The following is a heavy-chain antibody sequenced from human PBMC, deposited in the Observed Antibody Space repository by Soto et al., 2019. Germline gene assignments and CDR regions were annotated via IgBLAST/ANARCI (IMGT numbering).Heavy chain of an antibody. J-gene: IGHJ6*02. CDR3: ARDRWEASYDYYGMDV. D-gene: IGHD1-26*01. V-gene: IGHV4-61*01. Sequence: QVQLQESGPGLVKPSETLSLTCTVSGGSVSSGSYYWSWIRQPPGKGLEWIGYIYYSGSTNYNPSLKSRVTISRDTSKNQFSLKLSSVTAADTAVYYCARDRWEASYDYYGMDVWGQGTTVTVSS. CDR2: IYYSGST. CDR1: GGSVSSGSYY.